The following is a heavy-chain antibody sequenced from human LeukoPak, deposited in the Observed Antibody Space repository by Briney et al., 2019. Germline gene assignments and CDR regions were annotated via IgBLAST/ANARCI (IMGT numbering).Heavy chain of an antibody. J-gene: IGHJ3*02. D-gene: IGHD3-9*01. CDR1: GFTFSSHA. CDR2: ISGSGGST. Sequence: PGGTLRLSCAASGFTFSSHAMSWVRQAPGKGLEWVSAISGSGGSTYYADSVKGRFTISRDNSKNTLYLQMNSLRAEDTAVYYCAKDGATYYDILTDYYPLGQDAFDIWGQGTMVTVSS. V-gene: IGHV3-23*01. CDR3: AKDGATYYDILTDYYPLGQDAFDI.